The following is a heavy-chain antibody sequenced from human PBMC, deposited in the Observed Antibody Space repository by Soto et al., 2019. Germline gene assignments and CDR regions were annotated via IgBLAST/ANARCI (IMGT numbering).Heavy chain of an antibody. CDR2: ISAYNGNT. J-gene: IGHJ6*02. D-gene: IGHD3-10*01. Sequence: GASVKVSCKASGYTFTSYGISWVRQAPGQGLEWMGWISAYNGNTNYAQKLQGRVTMTTDTSTSTAYMELRSLRSDDTAVYYCARDHYYGSGSYYIKEGRTYYYCGMGVWGRGTTVTVSS. CDR3: ARDHYYGSGSYYIKEGRTYYYCGMGV. CDR1: GYTFTSYG. V-gene: IGHV1-18*04.